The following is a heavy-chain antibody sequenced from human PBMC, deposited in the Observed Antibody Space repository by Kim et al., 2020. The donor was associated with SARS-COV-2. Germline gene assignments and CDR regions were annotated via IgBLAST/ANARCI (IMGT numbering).Heavy chain of an antibody. CDR3: ARDLGRQKYSSGFRFDY. V-gene: IGHV1-3*01. Sequence: ASVKVSCKASGYTFTSYALHWVRQAPGQRLEWMGWINAGNGNTKYSQKFQGRVTITRDTSASTAYMELSSLRSEDTAVYYCARDLGRQKYSSGFRFDYWGQGTLVAVSS. J-gene: IGHJ4*02. D-gene: IGHD6-19*01. CDR1: GYTFTSYA. CDR2: INAGNGNT.